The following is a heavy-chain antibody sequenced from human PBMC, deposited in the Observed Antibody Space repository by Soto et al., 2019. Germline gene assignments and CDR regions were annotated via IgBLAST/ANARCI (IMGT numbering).Heavy chain of an antibody. CDR1: GGSISSGAYS. D-gene: IGHD2-15*01. CDR2: IYHRGTS. Sequence: PSETLSLTCTVSGGSISSGAYSWSWIRLPPGKRLEWIGYIYHRGTSHYNPSLKSRVTMSVDRSKNQFSLNLRSVTAADTAVYYCARTVDYGGSAGTNWFDPWGKGTLVTVSS. CDR3: ARTVDYGGSAGTNWFDP. J-gene: IGHJ5*02. V-gene: IGHV4-30-2*01.